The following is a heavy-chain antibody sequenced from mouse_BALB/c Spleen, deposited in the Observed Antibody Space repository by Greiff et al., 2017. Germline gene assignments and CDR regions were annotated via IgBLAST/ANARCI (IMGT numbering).Heavy chain of an antibody. CDR1: GFTFSSFG. J-gene: IGHJ4*01. Sequence: EVQVVESGGGLVQPGGSRKLSCAASGFTFSSFGMHWVRQAPEKGLEWVAYISSGSSTIYYADTVKGRFTISRDKPKNTLFLQMTSLRSEDTAMYYCARSYYRYDVNAMDYWGQGTSVTVSS. CDR2: ISSGSSTI. CDR3: ARSYYRYDVNAMDY. D-gene: IGHD2-14*01. V-gene: IGHV5-17*02.